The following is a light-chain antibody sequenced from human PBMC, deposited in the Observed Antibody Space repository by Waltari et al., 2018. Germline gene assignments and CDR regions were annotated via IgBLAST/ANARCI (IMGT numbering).Light chain of an antibody. V-gene: IGLV1-40*01. CDR3: QSYDSSLSGHV. Sequence: QSVLTQPPSVSGAPGQRVTISCTGSSSNIGAGYDVHWYQKLPGRAPKLLIHGNDKPPSGVPDGFAGSKSGTSGSLAIAGLQADDETDYYCQSYDSSLSGHVFGTGTKVTVL. CDR2: GND. J-gene: IGLJ1*01. CDR1: SSNIGAGYD.